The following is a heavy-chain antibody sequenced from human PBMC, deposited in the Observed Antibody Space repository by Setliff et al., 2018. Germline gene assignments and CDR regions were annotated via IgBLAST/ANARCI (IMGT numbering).Heavy chain of an antibody. V-gene: IGHV1-18*01. J-gene: IGHJ5*02. CDR3: VREGLSFGPGCCPNWLDP. D-gene: IGHD3-3*01. CDR1: GYTFRSYG. CDR2: ISAYNGFI. Sequence: ASVKVSCKASGYTFRSYGISWVRQAPGQGLEWMGWISAYNGFIVYAQKFQGRVTMTTDTSTNTAYMELRSLRSDDTAVYYCVREGLSFGPGCCPNWLDPWGQGTLVTVSS.